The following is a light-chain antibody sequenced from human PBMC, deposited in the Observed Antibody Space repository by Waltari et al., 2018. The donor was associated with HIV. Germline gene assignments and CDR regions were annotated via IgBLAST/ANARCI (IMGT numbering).Light chain of an antibody. Sequence: EIVMTQSPATLSVSPGERATLSCRASQSFSSDLAWYQHKPGQAPRLLIYGASTRAAGIPARFSGSGSGTEFTLTISSLQSEDFAVYYCQQYNNWPPTWTFGQGTKVEIK. CDR3: QQYNNWPPTWT. V-gene: IGKV3-15*01. J-gene: IGKJ1*01. CDR2: GAS. CDR1: QSFSSD.